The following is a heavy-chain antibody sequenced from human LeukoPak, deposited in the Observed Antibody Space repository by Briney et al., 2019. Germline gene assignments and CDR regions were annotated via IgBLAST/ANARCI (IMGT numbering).Heavy chain of an antibody. V-gene: IGHV3-7*01. J-gene: IGHJ5*02. CDR3: ARFGQPPYGWFDP. Sequence: GGSLRLSCAASGFTFSSYWMSWVRQAPGKGLEWVANIKQDGSEKYYVDSVKGRFTISRDSAKNSLYLQMNSLRAEDTAVYYCARFGQPPYGWFDPWGQGTLVTVSS. CDR1: GFTFSSYW. CDR2: IKQDGSEK. D-gene: IGHD3-16*01.